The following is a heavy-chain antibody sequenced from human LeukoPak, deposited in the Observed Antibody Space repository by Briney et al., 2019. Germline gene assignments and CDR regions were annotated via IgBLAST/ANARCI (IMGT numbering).Heavy chain of an antibody. Sequence: PSETLSLTCTVSGGSISITNYYWGWIRQPPGKGLEWIGNIYYDGSTYYNPSLKSRVTMSVDTSKNQFSLKLSSVTAADTAVYYCAREADQLLLLDYWGQGTLVTVSS. CDR2: IYYDGST. D-gene: IGHD2-2*01. CDR3: AREADQLLLLDY. CDR1: GGSISITNYY. V-gene: IGHV4-39*07. J-gene: IGHJ4*02.